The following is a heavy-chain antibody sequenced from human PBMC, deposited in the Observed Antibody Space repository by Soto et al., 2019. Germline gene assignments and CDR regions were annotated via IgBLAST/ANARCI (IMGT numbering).Heavy chain of an antibody. D-gene: IGHD5-12*01. CDR1: GYSINSGYY. CDR2: IYHSGST. V-gene: IGHV4-38-2*01. CDR3: ARQRRDGYNFGGPYYFDY. J-gene: IGHJ4*02. Sequence: PSETLSLTCAVSGYSINSGYYWGWIRQPPGKGLEWIGTIYHSGSTYYNPSLKSRVTISVDTSKNQFSLNLSSVTAADTAVYYCARQRRDGYNFGGPYYFDYWGQGTLVTVS.